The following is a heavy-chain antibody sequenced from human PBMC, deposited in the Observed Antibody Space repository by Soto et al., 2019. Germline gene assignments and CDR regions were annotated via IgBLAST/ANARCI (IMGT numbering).Heavy chain of an antibody. D-gene: IGHD3-22*01. Sequence: QVQLQQWGAGLLKPSETLSLTCAVYGGSFSGYYWSWIRQPPGKGLEWIGEINHSGSTNYNPSLKSRVTISVDTSKNQFSLKLSSVTAADTAVYYCHSSGYPPGAFDIWGQGTMVTVSS. CDR1: GGSFSGYY. CDR2: INHSGST. CDR3: HSSGYPPGAFDI. J-gene: IGHJ3*02. V-gene: IGHV4-34*03.